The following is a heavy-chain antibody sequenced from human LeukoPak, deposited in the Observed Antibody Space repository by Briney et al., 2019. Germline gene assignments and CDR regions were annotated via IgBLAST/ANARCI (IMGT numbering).Heavy chain of an antibody. CDR1: GGSISRYY. D-gene: IGHD5-18*01. CDR3: ASPAPTAMEPYNWFDP. V-gene: IGHV4-34*01. CDR2: INHSGST. Sequence: SETLSLTCTVSGGSISRYYWSWIRQPPGKGLEWIGEINHSGSTNYNPSLKSRVTISVDTSKNQFSLKLSSVTAADTAVYYCASPAPTAMEPYNWFDPWGQGTLVTVSS. J-gene: IGHJ5*02.